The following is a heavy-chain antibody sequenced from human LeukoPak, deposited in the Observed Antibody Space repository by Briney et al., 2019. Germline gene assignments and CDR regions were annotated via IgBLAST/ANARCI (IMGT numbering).Heavy chain of an antibody. CDR1: GGSISSGGYS. V-gene: IGHV4-30-2*01. CDR2: IYHSGST. CDR3: ARSPGVAATNFDY. Sequence: SQTLSLTCAVSGGSISSGGYSWSWIRQPPGKGLEWIGYIYHSGSTYYNPSLKSRVTISVDRSKNQFSLKLSSVTAADTAVYYCARSPGVAATNFDYWGQGTLVTVSS. J-gene: IGHJ4*02. D-gene: IGHD2-15*01.